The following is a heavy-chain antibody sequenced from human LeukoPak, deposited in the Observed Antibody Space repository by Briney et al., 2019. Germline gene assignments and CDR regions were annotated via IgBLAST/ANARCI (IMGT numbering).Heavy chain of an antibody. CDR3: ARDHHGTGAPALDP. D-gene: IGHD3-10*01. CDR1: GFTFSSYS. Sequence: GGPLRLSCAASGFTFSSYSMNWVRQAPGKGLEWVSSISSSSSYIYYADSVKGRFTISRDNAKNSQYLQMNGLRAEDTAVYYWARDHHGTGAPALDPCGQGALGTVSS. J-gene: IGHJ5*02. V-gene: IGHV3-21*01. CDR2: ISSSSSYI.